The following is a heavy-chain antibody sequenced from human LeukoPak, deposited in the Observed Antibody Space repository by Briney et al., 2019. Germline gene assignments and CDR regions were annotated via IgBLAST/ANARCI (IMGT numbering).Heavy chain of an antibody. CDR2: INHSGST. D-gene: IGHD3-3*01. CDR3: ARGLGENYDFWSGYYLFNWFDP. Sequence: PSETLSLTCAVYGGSFSGYYWSWIRQPPGKELEWIGEINHSGSTNYNPSLKSRVTISVDTSKNQFSLKLSSVTAADTAVYYCARGLGENYDFWSGYYLFNWFDPWGQGTLVTVSS. J-gene: IGHJ5*02. V-gene: IGHV4-34*01. CDR1: GGSFSGYY.